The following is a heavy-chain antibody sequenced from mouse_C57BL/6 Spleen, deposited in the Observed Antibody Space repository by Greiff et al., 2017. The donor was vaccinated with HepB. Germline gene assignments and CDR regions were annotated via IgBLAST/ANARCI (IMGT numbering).Heavy chain of an antibody. V-gene: IGHV1-64*01. D-gene: IGHD1-1*01. CDR1: GYTFTSYW. CDR2: IHPNSGST. CDR3: ASWDYYGSSYGGY. Sequence: QVQLQQPGAELVQPGASVKLSCKASGYTFTSYWMHWVKQRPGHGLEWIGMIHPNSGSTNYNEKFKSKATLTVNKSSSTAYMQLSSLTSEDTAVYYCASWDYYGSSYGGYWGQGTTLTVSS. J-gene: IGHJ2*01.